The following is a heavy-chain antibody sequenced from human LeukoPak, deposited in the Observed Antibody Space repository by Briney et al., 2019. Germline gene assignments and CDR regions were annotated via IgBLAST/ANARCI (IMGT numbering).Heavy chain of an antibody. J-gene: IGHJ5*02. Sequence: ASVKVSCKASGYTFTSYGISWVRQAPGQGLELRGWISAYNGNTNYAQKLQGRVTMTTDTSTSTAYMELRSLRSDDTAVYYCARAGVYSSSWYWFDPWGQGTLVTVSS. V-gene: IGHV1-18*01. CDR2: ISAYNGNT. D-gene: IGHD6-13*01. CDR1: GYTFTSYG. CDR3: ARAGVYSSSWYWFDP.